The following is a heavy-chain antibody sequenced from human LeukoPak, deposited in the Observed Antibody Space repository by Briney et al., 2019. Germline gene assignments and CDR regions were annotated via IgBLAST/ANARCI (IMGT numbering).Heavy chain of an antibody. Sequence: SETLSLTCTVSGGSTSSHYWNWLRQAPGKGLEWIGYVYFTGYSIYNPSLKSRVTMSVDTSKSLFSLNLTSVTAADTAVYYCASLDEASNWGYVAFDCWGQGALVTVSS. CDR3: ASLDEASNWGYVAFDC. J-gene: IGHJ4*02. V-gene: IGHV4-59*08. D-gene: IGHD7-27*01. CDR2: VYFTGYS. CDR1: GGSTSSHY.